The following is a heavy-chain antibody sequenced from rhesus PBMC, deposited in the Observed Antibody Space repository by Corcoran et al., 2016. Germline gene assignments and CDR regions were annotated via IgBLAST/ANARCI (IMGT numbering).Heavy chain of an antibody. Sequence: QVQLQESGPGLVQPSETLSLTCAVSGYSISSGYYWGWLRQPPGKGLNYIGYISGSTGSTDYNPSLKSRVTISRDTSKNQFSLKLSSVTAADTAVYYCARRGGYHNSLDVWGRGVLVTVSS. D-gene: IGHD1-44*02. V-gene: IGHV4-99*01. CDR3: ARRGGYHNSLDV. CDR1: GYSISSGYY. CDR2: ISGSTGST. J-gene: IGHJ5-2*02.